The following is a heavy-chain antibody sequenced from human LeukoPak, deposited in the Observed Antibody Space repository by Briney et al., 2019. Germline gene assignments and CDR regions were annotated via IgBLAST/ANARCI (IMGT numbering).Heavy chain of an antibody. D-gene: IGHD4/OR15-4a*01. V-gene: IGHV4-59*01. Sequence: SETLSLTCTVSGGSISSYYWSWIRQSPGGGLEWIGYIYYSGDTAYNPSLRSRVTLLVDTSKNQFSLQLRSVTTADTAVYYCVRGPYGASISKWFDPWGQGTQVIVSP. CDR2: IYYSGDT. CDR1: GGSISSYY. CDR3: VRGPYGASISKWFDP. J-gene: IGHJ5*02.